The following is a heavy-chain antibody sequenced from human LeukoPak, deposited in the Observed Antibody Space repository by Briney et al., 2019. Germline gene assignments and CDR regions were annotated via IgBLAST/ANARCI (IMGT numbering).Heavy chain of an antibody. CDR1: GGSFSDYY. D-gene: IGHD3-22*01. Sequence: PSETLSLTCAVYGGSFSDYYWSWIRQPPGKGLEWIGEINHSGSTNYNPSLKSRVTISVDTSKNQFSLKLSSVTAADTAVYYCARAGDSSGYADYWGQGTLASDSS. J-gene: IGHJ4*02. CDR2: INHSGST. CDR3: ARAGDSSGYADY. V-gene: IGHV4-34*01.